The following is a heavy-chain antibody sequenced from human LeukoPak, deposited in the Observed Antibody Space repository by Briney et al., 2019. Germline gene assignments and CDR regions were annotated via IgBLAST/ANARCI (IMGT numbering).Heavy chain of an antibody. CDR3: ASSYDFWSGYEYYFDY. V-gene: IGHV3-48*04. D-gene: IGHD3-3*01. J-gene: IGHJ4*02. CDR1: GFTFSSYH. CDR2: ISSSSSTI. Sequence: GGSLRLSCVGSGFTFSSYHMNWVRQAPGKGLEWVSYISSSSSTIYYADSVKGRLTISRDNAKNSLYLQMNSLRAEDTAVYYCASSYDFWSGYEYYFDYWGQGTLVTVSS.